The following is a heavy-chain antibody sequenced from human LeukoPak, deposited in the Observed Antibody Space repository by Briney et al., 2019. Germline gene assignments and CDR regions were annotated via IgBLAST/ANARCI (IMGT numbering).Heavy chain of an antibody. D-gene: IGHD6-13*01. V-gene: IGHV3-7*01. CDR2: IKQDGSEK. CDR3: AKDRASRGMDY. Sequence: PGGSLRLSCAASGFTFSSYWMSWVRQAPGKGLEWVANIKQDGSEKYYVDSVKGRYTISRDNAKNSLYLQMNSLRAEDTAVYYCAKDRASRGMDYWGQGTLVTVSS. J-gene: IGHJ4*02. CDR1: GFTFSSYW.